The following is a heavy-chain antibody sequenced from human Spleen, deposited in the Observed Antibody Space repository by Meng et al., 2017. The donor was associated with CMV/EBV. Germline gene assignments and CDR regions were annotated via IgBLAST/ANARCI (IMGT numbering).Heavy chain of an antibody. CDR1: GFTFSSYS. CDR3: AREYWGPDY. J-gene: IGHJ4*02. CDR2: INEAGSVK. Sequence: GESLKISCAASGFTFSSYSMNWVRQAPGKGLEWVGNINEAGSVKHYVDSVKGRFTMSRDNAKNSVYLQKNALRADDTAVYFCAREYWGPDYWGQGTLVTVSS. V-gene: IGHV3-7*01. D-gene: IGHD7-27*01.